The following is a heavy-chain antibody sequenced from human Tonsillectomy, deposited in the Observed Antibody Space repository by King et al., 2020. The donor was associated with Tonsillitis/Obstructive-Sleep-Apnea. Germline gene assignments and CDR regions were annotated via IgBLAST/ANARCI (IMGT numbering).Heavy chain of an antibody. CDR3: AKDPEGVLRFLEWLMIYFDY. CDR1: GFTFSSYA. V-gene: IGHV3-23*04. D-gene: IGHD3-3*01. J-gene: IGHJ4*02. CDR2: ISGSGVST. Sequence: VQLVESGGGLVQPGGSLRLSCAASGFTFSSYAMSWVRQAPGKGLEWVSSISGSGVSTYYADSVKGRFTISRANSKNTLYLQMNSLRAEDTALYYCAKDPEGVLRFLEWLMIYFDYWGQGTLVTVSS.